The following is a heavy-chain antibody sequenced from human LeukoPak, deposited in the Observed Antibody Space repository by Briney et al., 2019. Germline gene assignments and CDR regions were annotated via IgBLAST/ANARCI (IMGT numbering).Heavy chain of an antibody. Sequence: TGGSLRLSCAASGFTFSSYGMHWVRQAPGKGLEWVAFIRYDGSNKYYADSVKGRFTISRDNSKNTLYLQMNSLRAEDTAVYYCARDHSVWLQNHPRVFDYWGQGTLVTVSS. V-gene: IGHV3-30*02. D-gene: IGHD5-24*01. CDR1: GFTFSSYG. CDR2: IRYDGSNK. CDR3: ARDHSVWLQNHPRVFDY. J-gene: IGHJ4*02.